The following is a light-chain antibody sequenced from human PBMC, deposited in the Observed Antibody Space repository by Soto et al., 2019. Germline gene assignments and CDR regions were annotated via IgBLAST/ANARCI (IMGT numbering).Light chain of an antibody. J-gene: IGKJ1*01. Sequence: EIVMTQSPATLSVSPGERATLSCRASQSVCSNLAWYQQQPGQAPRLLIYGATTRATGIPGRFSGSGSGTEFTLTISSLHSEDTAVYYCQQYNNWKTFGQGTKVEIK. CDR2: GAT. CDR1: QSVCSN. V-gene: IGKV3-15*01. CDR3: QQYNNWKT.